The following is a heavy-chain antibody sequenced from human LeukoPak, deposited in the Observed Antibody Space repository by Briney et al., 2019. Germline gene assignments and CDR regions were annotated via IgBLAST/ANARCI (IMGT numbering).Heavy chain of an antibody. Sequence: PSETLSLTCTVSGYSISSGYYWGWIRQPPGKGLEWIGSIYHSGSTNYNPSLKSRVTISVDKSKNQFSLKLSSVTAADTAVYYCARADSSGYDYWGQGTLVTVSS. J-gene: IGHJ4*02. CDR1: GYSISSGYY. CDR3: ARADSSGYDY. D-gene: IGHD3-22*01. CDR2: IYHSGST. V-gene: IGHV4-38-2*02.